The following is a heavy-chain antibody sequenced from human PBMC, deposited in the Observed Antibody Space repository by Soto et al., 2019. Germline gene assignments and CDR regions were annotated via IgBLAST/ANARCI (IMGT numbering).Heavy chain of an antibody. CDR3: AKAYGDYVEDYFDY. Sequence: GGSLRLSCAASGFTFSSYGMHWVRQAPGKGLEWVAVISYDGSNKYYADSVKGRFTISRDNSKNTLYLQMNSLRAEDTAVYYCAKAYGDYVEDYFDYWGQGTLVTVSS. CDR2: ISYDGSNK. D-gene: IGHD4-17*01. V-gene: IGHV3-30*18. J-gene: IGHJ4*02. CDR1: GFTFSSYG.